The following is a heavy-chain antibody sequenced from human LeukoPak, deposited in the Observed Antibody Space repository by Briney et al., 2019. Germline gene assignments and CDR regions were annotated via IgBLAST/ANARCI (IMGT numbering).Heavy chain of an antibody. D-gene: IGHD4-17*01. CDR2: FDPEDGET. CDR3: ATVGTAVTSDNWFDP. Sequence: GASVKVSCKVSGYTLTELSMHWVRQAPGKGLEWMGGFDPEDGETIYAQKFQGRVTMTEDTSTDTAYMELSSLRSEDTAVYYCATVGTAVTSDNWFDPWGQGTLVTVSS. J-gene: IGHJ5*02. CDR1: GYTLTELS. V-gene: IGHV1-24*01.